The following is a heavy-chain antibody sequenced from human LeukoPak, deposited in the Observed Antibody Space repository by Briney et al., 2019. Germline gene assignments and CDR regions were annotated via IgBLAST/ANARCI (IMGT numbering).Heavy chain of an antibody. CDR2: IIPIFGTA. CDR1: GGTFSSYA. V-gene: IGHV1-69*13. D-gene: IGHD3-10*01. CDR3: ARSLSPRAPGEFGELSHYYYYGMDV. Sequence: SVKVSCKASGGTFSSYAISWVRQAPGQGLEWMGGIIPIFGTANYAQKFQGRVTITADESTSTAYMELSSLRSEDTAVYYCARSLSPRAPGEFGELSHYYYYGMDVWGQGTTVTVSS. J-gene: IGHJ6*02.